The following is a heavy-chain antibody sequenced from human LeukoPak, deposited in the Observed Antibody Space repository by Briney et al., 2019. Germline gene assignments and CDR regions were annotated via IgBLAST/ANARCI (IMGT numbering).Heavy chain of an antibody. CDR1: GYSISSGYY. D-gene: IGHD3-9*01. Sequence: SETLSLTCAVSGYSISSGYYWGWIRQPPGKGLEWIGSIYHSGNTNYNPSLKSRVTISVGTSKNQFSLKLNSVTAADTAVYYCARGNYDILTGYYNAFDIWGQGTMVTVSS. V-gene: IGHV4-38-2*01. CDR3: ARGNYDILTGYYNAFDI. CDR2: IYHSGNT. J-gene: IGHJ3*02.